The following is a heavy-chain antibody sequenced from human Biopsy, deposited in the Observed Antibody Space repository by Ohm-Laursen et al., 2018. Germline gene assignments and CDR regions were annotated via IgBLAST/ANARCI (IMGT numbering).Heavy chain of an antibody. CDR2: IIPILRTA. D-gene: IGHD2-15*01. J-gene: IGHJ4*02. V-gene: IGHV1-69*04. CDR3: AREAIGYQLPCDD. CDR1: TGTFDSYG. Sequence: SSVKVSCKTSTGTFDSYGVTWVRQAPGQGLEWMGRIIPILRTATYAPKFQGRVTFTADKSSSTAYLELSSLTSEDTAMFYCAREAIGYQLPCDDWGQGTLVTVSS.